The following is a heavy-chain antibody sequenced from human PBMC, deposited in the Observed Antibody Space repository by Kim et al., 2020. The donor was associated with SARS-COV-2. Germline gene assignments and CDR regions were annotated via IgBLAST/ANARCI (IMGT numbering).Heavy chain of an antibody. D-gene: IGHD2-15*01. Sequence: YYNPSLKSRVTISVDTSKNQFSLKLSSVTAADTAVYYCARDQDSQGWFDPWGQGTLVTVSS. V-gene: IGHV4-31*02. J-gene: IGHJ5*02. CDR3: ARDQDSQGWFDP.